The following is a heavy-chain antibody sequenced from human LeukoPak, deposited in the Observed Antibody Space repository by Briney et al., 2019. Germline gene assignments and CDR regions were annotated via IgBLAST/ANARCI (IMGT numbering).Heavy chain of an antibody. Sequence: SETLTLTCTVSGGSISSHHWSWIRQPPGKGLEWIGYIYYSGSTNYKPSLKSRVTISVDTSKNQFSLKLTSVTAADTAVYYCARHLDIAASGTFDYWGQGTLVTVSS. J-gene: IGHJ4*02. CDR3: ARHLDIAASGTFDY. D-gene: IGHD6-13*01. CDR1: GGSISSHH. V-gene: IGHV4-59*08. CDR2: IYYSGST.